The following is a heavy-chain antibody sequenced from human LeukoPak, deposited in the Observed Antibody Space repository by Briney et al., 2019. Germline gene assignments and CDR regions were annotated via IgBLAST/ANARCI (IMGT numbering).Heavy chain of an antibody. Sequence: SVKVSCKASGGTFSSYAISWVRQAPGQGLEWMGGIIPIFGTANYAQKFQGRVTITTDESTSTAYMELSSLRSEDTAVYYCARESGALGYCSSTSCYGPQYYYYYMDVWGKGTTVTVSS. J-gene: IGHJ6*03. CDR3: ARESGALGYCSSTSCYGPQYYYYYMDV. CDR1: GGTFSSYA. V-gene: IGHV1-69*05. D-gene: IGHD2-2*01. CDR2: IIPIFGTA.